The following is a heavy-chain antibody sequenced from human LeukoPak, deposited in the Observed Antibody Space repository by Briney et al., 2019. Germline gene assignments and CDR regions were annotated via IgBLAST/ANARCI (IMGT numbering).Heavy chain of an antibody. Sequence: SETLSLTCTVSGDSISSSYWSWIGQHPRKTLEWIGDIYYTGTTNYNPSLKSRVTMSIDTSKNQFSLNLNSVTAADTAVYYCARGFYDSSGYSNCFDPWGQGTLVTVSS. V-gene: IGHV4-59*01. D-gene: IGHD3-22*01. CDR2: IYYTGTT. CDR1: GDSISSSY. CDR3: ARGFYDSSGYSNCFDP. J-gene: IGHJ5*02.